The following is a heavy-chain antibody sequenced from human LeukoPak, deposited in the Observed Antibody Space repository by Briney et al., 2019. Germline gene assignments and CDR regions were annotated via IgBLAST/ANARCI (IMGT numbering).Heavy chain of an antibody. CDR2: IYSNNIT. J-gene: IGHJ4*02. D-gene: IGHD3-22*01. CDR1: GVTFSHAW. V-gene: IGHV3-53*01. CDR3: ARGISVMIVAPGY. Sequence: GGSLRLSCAASGVTFSHAWMNWVRQAPGKGLEWVSVIYSNNITYYADSVKGRFTISRDSSKNTLYLQMNSLRAEDTAVYYCARGISVMIVAPGYWGQGTLVTVSS.